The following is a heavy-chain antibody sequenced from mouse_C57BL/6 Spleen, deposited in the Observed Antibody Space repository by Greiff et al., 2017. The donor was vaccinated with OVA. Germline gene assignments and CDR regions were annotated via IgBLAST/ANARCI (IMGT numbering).Heavy chain of an antibody. Sequence: CKASGIDFSRYWMSWVRRAPGKGLEWIGEINPDSSTINYAPSLKDKFIISRDNAKNTLYLQMSKVRSEDTALYYCARGYYGSSYWYFDVWGTGTTVTVSS. V-gene: IGHV4-1*01. CDR3: ARGYYGSSYWYFDV. CDR1: GIDFSRYW. CDR2: INPDSSTI. J-gene: IGHJ1*03. D-gene: IGHD1-1*01.